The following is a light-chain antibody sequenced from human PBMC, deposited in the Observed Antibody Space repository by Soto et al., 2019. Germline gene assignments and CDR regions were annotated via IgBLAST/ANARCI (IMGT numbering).Light chain of an antibody. Sequence: QSALTQPRSVSGSPGPSVTISCTGTSSDVGGYNYVSWYQQHPGKAPKLMIYDVSKRPSGVPDGFSGSKSGNTASLTISGLQAEDEADYYCCSYAGSYTWVFGGGTKLTVL. V-gene: IGLV2-11*01. CDR1: SSDVGGYNY. CDR3: CSYAGSYTWV. CDR2: DVS. J-gene: IGLJ3*02.